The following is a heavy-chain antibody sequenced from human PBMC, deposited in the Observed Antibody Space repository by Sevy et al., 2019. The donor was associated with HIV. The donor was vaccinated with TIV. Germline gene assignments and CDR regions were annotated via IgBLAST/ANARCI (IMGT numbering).Heavy chain of an antibody. D-gene: IGHD1-26*01. J-gene: IGHJ4*02. Sequence: GGSLRLSCAASGFTFSSYAMHWVRQAPGKGLEWVAVISYDGSNKYYADSVKGRFTISRDNSKNTLYLQMHSLRAEDTAVYYCAREVGFDYWGQGTLVTVSS. CDR3: AREVGFDY. V-gene: IGHV3-30-3*01. CDR1: GFTFSSYA. CDR2: ISYDGSNK.